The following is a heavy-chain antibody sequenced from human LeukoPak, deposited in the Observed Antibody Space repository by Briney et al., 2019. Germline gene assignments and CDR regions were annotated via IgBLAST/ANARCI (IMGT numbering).Heavy chain of an antibody. V-gene: IGHV1-69*04. CDR2: IIPIFGIA. D-gene: IGHD5-24*01. CDR3: ARERDGNDY. J-gene: IGHJ4*02. CDR1: GYTFTSYG. Sequence: GASVKVSCKASGYTFTSYGISWVRQAPGQGLEWMGRIIPIFGIANYAQKFQGRVTITADKSTSTAYMELSSLRSEDTAVYYCARERDGNDYWGQGTLVTVSS.